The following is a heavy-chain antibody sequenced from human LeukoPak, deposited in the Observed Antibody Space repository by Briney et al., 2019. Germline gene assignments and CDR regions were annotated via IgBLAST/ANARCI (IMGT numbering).Heavy chain of an antibody. Sequence: PGGSLRLSCAASGFNFDDYTMHWVRRAPEKGLEWVSLISWNSDYTSYAESVKGRFTISRDNSKNSLYLQMNSLRTEDTAFYYCAKDFQGIVGATRIDFWGQGTLVTVSS. CDR2: ISWNSDYT. D-gene: IGHD1-26*01. CDR3: AKDFQGIVGATRIDF. CDR1: GFNFDDYT. J-gene: IGHJ4*02. V-gene: IGHV3-43*01.